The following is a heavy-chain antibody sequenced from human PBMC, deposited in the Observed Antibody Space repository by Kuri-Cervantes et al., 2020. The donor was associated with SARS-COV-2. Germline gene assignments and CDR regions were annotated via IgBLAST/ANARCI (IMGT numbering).Heavy chain of an antibody. CDR3: ARGNYDILTGSPWYFDY. CDR2: IIPIFGTA. CDR1: GGTFSSYA. D-gene: IGHD3-9*01. V-gene: IGHV1-69*06. Sequence: SVKVSCKASGGTFSSYAISWVRQAPGQGLEWMGGIIPIFGTANYAQKFQGRVTITADKSTSTAYMELSSLRSEDTAVYYCARGNYDILTGSPWYFDYWGQGTLVTRLL. J-gene: IGHJ4*02.